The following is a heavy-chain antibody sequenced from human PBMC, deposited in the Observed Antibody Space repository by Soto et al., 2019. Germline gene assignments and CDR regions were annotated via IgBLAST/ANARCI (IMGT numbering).Heavy chain of an antibody. CDR1: GFSFSTYW. D-gene: IGHD2-15*01. CDR2: IKQDGSEK. CDR3: AREEGRCTGSRCEYYFDF. Sequence: PGGSLRLSCAASGFSFSTYWMSWVRQAPGKGLEWVANIKQDGSEKYFVDSVKGRFTISRDDANNSLFLLMNSLRVEDTAVYYCAREEGRCTGSRCEYYFDFWGQGTLVTVSS. V-gene: IGHV3-7*01. J-gene: IGHJ4*02.